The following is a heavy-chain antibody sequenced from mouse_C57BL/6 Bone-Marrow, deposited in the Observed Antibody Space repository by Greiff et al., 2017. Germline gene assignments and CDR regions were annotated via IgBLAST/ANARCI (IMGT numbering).Heavy chain of an antibody. CDR2: IYPRSGNT. Sequence: VQLQQSGAELARPGASVKLSCKASDYTFTSYGISWVKQRTGQGLEWIGEIYPRSGNTYYNEKFKGKATLTADKSSSTAYMELRSLTSEDSAVYFCARGRITTVVAPFAYWGQGTLVTVSA. CDR1: DYTFTSYG. V-gene: IGHV1-81*01. D-gene: IGHD1-1*01. J-gene: IGHJ3*01. CDR3: ARGRITTVVAPFAY.